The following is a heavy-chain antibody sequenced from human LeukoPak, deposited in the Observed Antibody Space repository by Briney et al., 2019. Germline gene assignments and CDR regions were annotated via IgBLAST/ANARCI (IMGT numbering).Heavy chain of an antibody. V-gene: IGHV4-59*01. CDR1: GGSMSSSY. Sequence: SETLSLTCTVSGGSMSSSYWSWIRQPPGKGLDWIGYIYYSGSTNYNPSLKSRITISVDTSKNQFSLKLSSVTAADTAVYYCAREGVLPRRVGMDVWGQGTTVTVSS. D-gene: IGHD2-8*01. CDR3: AREGVLPRRVGMDV. CDR2: IYYSGST. J-gene: IGHJ6*02.